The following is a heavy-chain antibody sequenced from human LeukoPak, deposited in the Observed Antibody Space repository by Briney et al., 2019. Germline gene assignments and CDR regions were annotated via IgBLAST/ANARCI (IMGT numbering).Heavy chain of an antibody. D-gene: IGHD6-19*01. Sequence: ASVKVSCKASGYTFTGYYMHWVRQAPGQGLEWMGWINPNSGGTNYAQKFQGRVTMTRDTSISTAYMELSRLRSDDTAVYYCARGKQWLVQNTGNWFDPWGQGTLVTVSS. CDR2: INPNSGGT. V-gene: IGHV1-2*02. CDR1: GYTFTGYY. J-gene: IGHJ5*02. CDR3: ARGKQWLVQNTGNWFDP.